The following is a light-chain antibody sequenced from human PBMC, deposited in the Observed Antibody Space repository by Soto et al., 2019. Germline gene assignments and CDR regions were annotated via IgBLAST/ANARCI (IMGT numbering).Light chain of an antibody. Sequence: NFMLTQPHSVSEYPGKTVIISCTRSSGSIASNYVQWYQQRPGSAPTIVIYEDNQRPSGVPDRFSGSVDSSSNSASLTISGLKTEDEADYYCHSYESNNVVFGGGTKLTVL. J-gene: IGLJ3*02. V-gene: IGLV6-57*03. CDR1: SGSIASNY. CDR3: HSYESNNVV. CDR2: EDN.